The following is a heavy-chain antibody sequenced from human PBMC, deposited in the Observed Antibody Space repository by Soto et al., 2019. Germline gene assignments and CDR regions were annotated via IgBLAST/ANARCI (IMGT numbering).Heavy chain of an antibody. CDR3: ASLGGHSRFDP. V-gene: IGHV4-34*01. CDR1: GGSFSGYY. Sequence: QVQLQQWGAGLLKPSETLSLTCAVYGGSFSGYYWSWIRQPPGKGLEWIGEINHSGSTNYNPSLKSRVTISVDTSKNQFSLKLSSVTAADTAVYYCASLGGHSRFDPWGQGTLVIVSS. J-gene: IGHJ5*02. D-gene: IGHD3-16*01. CDR2: INHSGST.